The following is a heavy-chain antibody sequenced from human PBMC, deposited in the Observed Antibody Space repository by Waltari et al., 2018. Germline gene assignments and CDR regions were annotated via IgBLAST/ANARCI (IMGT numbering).Heavy chain of an antibody. V-gene: IGHV3-7*01. D-gene: IGHD3-22*01. J-gene: IGHJ3*02. CDR3: VRDQWFAFDI. Sequence: EVQLVESGGGLVQPGGSLRLSWAPPGSPLSNYWMSWVRQAPGKGPEWVANIMTDGREEYYVDSVRGRFTISRDNAKNSLYLQMNSLRPEDTAVYYCVRDQWFAFDIWGQGTMVTVSS. CDR1: GSPLSNYW. CDR2: IMTDGREE.